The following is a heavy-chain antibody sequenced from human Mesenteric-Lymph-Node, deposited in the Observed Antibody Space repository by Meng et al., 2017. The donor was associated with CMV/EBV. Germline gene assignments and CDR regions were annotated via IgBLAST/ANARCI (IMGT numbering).Heavy chain of an antibody. J-gene: IGHJ5*02. Sequence: SETLSLTCTVFGGSISSSSYYWGWIRQPPGKGLEWIGSIYYSGSTYYNPSLKSRVTISVDTSKNQFSLKLSSVTAADTAVYYCARGRYSRSWYSNGNWFDPWGQGTLVTVSS. CDR1: GGSISSSSYY. V-gene: IGHV4-39*07. D-gene: IGHD6-13*01. CDR3: ARGRYSRSWYSNGNWFDP. CDR2: IYYSGST.